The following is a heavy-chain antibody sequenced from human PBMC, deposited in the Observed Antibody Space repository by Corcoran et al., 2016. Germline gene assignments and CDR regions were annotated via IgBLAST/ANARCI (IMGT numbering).Heavy chain of an antibody. J-gene: IGHJ4*02. Sequence: ELKLVQCGGGLGQPGGSLRLSCEASGFTFSCYWLHWVGQAPGMGWVWVSRINFDGSSTTYADSVKGRFTMSRGNAKNTLYLQMNSLRAEDTTVYYCTSIAAGFDNWGQGTLVTVSS. D-gene: IGHD6-25*01. CDR3: TSIAAGFDN. V-gene: IGHV3-74*01. CDR1: GFTFSCYW. CDR2: INFDGSST.